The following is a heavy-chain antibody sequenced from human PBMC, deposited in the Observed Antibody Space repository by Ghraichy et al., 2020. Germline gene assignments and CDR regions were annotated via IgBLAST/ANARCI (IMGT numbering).Heavy chain of an antibody. V-gene: IGHV4-38-2*01. CDR3: ARLGDWFDP. Sequence: SETLSLTCAVSGYSISSGYYWGWIRQPPGKGLEWIGSIYHSGSTYYNPSLKSRVTISVDTSKNQFSLKLSSVTAADTAVYYCARLGDWFDPWGQGTLVTVSS. J-gene: IGHJ5*02. CDR1: GYSISSGYY. CDR2: IYHSGST.